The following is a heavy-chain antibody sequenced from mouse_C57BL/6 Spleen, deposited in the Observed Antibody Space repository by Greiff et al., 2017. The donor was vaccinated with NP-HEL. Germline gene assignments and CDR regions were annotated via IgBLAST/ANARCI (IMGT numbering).Heavy chain of an antibody. CDR3: VRPDDVEYYAMDY. V-gene: IGHV10-1*01. CDR1: GFSFNTYA. J-gene: IGHJ4*01. D-gene: IGHD2-12*01. Sequence: EVQLVESGGGLVQPKGSLKLSCAASGFSFNTYAMNWVRQAPGKGLEWVARIRSKSNNYATYYADSVKDRFTISRDDSESMLYLQMNNLKTEDTAMYYCVRPDDVEYYAMDYWGQGTSVTVSS. CDR2: IRSKSNNYAT.